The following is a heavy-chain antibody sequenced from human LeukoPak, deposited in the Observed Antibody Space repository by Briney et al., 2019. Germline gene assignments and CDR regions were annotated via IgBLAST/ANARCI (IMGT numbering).Heavy chain of an antibody. Sequence: SETLSLTCAVSGGSISYYYWSWIRQSPGKGLEWIGYIYYSGTTNYNPSLKSRVTISVDTSKNQFSLQLRSVTAADTAVYYCAREDPQTTVPEGMDVWGQGTTVTVSS. CDR3: AREDPQTTVPEGMDV. CDR2: IYYSGTT. V-gene: IGHV4-59*01. J-gene: IGHJ6*02. CDR1: GGSISYYY. D-gene: IGHD4-17*01.